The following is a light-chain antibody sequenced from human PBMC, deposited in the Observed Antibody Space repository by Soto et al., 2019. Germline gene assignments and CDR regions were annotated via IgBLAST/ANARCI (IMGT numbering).Light chain of an antibody. CDR1: QSISSN. CDR2: GAS. CDR3: QQYNNWPIT. Sequence: EVVMTQSPATLYVSPVESATLSCRASQSISSNLAGYQQKPGQAPRLLIHGASTRDSDTPARFRGSGSVTEFALTISSLQSEDFAVYYCQQYNNWPITFGQGTRLEIK. J-gene: IGKJ5*01. V-gene: IGKV3D-15*01.